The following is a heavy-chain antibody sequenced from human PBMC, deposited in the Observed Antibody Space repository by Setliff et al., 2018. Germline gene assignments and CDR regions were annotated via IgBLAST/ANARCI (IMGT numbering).Heavy chain of an antibody. CDR1: GYIFSSYA. D-gene: IGHD3-9*01. CDR3: ARSGYDLLTGSINDAFDI. J-gene: IGHJ3*02. CDR2: INAANGNT. Sequence: ASVKVSCKASGYIFSSYAIHWVRQAPGQRLEWMGWINAANGNTKYSQKFQGRVTITRDTSASTAYMELSSLRSEDTAVYYCARSGYDLLTGSINDAFDIWGQGTMVTVSS. V-gene: IGHV1-3*01.